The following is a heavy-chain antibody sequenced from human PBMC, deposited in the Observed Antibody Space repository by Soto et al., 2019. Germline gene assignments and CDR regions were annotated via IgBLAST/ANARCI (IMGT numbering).Heavy chain of an antibody. CDR1: GGSFSGYY. CDR2: INHSGST. V-gene: IGHV4-34*01. D-gene: IGHD3-9*01. Sequence: SETLSLTCAVYGGSFSGYYWSWIRQPPGKGLEWIGEINHSGSTNYNPSLKSRVTISVDTSKNQFSLKLSSVTAADTAVYYCATFYYDILTGYPQYYFDYWGQGTLVTVSS. CDR3: ATFYYDILTGYPQYYFDY. J-gene: IGHJ4*02.